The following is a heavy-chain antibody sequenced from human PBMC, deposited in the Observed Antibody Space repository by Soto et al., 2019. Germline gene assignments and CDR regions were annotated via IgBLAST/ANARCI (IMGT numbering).Heavy chain of an antibody. CDR3: ARDLPPIDY. Sequence: ASMKVSCKASGYTFTSYSLHWVRQAPGQRLEGMGWINAGNGNTKYSQNFQGRVTITRDTSASTAYMELSSLRSEDTAVYYCARDLPPIDYRGQGTLVTVSS. V-gene: IGHV1-3*01. CDR2: INAGNGNT. CDR1: GYTFTSYS. J-gene: IGHJ4*02.